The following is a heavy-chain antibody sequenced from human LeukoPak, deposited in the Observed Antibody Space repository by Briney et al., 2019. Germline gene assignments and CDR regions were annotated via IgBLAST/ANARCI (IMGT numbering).Heavy chain of an antibody. CDR2: TYYSSKWYN. V-gene: IGHV6-1*01. CDR3: ARGRYSGYDWGFDYFDY. Sequence: SQTLSLTHAISGDSVSSNSAAWNWISQSPSRGLEWVETTYYSSKWYNDYAVSVKSRITINPDTSMNQFSLQLNSVTPEDTAVYYCARGRYSGYDWGFDYFDYWGQGTLVTVS. J-gene: IGHJ4*02. D-gene: IGHD5-12*01. CDR1: GDSVSSNSAA.